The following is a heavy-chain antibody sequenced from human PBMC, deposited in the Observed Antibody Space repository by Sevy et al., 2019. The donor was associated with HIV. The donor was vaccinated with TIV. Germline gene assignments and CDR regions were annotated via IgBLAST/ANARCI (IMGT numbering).Heavy chain of an antibody. V-gene: IGHV7-4-1*02. CDR2: IKTNTGNP. D-gene: IGHD3-16*01. J-gene: IGHJ4*02. CDR1: GYTFTTHV. Sequence: ASVKVSCRTSGYTFTTHVINWVRQAPGQGLEWVGWIKTNTGNPTYAQGFTGRIVCSLDTSVSTAYLQISSLKTAETAVYYCARSPYAESRGNVRGFAYWGQGTLVTVSS. CDR3: ARSPYAESRGNVRGFAY.